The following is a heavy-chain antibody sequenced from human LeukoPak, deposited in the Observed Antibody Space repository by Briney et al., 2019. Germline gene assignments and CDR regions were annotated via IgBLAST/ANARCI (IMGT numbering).Heavy chain of an antibody. D-gene: IGHD3-9*01. J-gene: IGHJ6*02. CDR2: IIPMFGAP. CDR3: ARPLLRYFDWLPISLDYYYGMDV. Sequence: ASVKVSCKASGGTFSRNEISWVRQAPGQGLEWMGGIIPMFGAPKYAQRFQGRVTINTDESTTTAYMELSSLRSEDTAVYYCARPLLRYFDWLPISLDYYYGMDVWGQGTTVTVSS. CDR1: GGTFSRNE. V-gene: IGHV1-69*05.